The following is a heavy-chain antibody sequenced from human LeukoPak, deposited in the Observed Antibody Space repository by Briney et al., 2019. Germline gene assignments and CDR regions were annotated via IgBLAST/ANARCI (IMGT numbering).Heavy chain of an antibody. CDR2: ISGSGGST. D-gene: IGHD5-12*01. Sequence: GGTLRLSCAASGFTFSSYGMSWVRQAPGKGLEWVSAISGSGGSTFYADSVKGRFTISRDNSKNTLYLQMNSLRAEDTAVYYCARGPSGYHNTGGQGTLVTVSS. CDR3: ARGPSGYHNT. CDR1: GFTFSSYG. J-gene: IGHJ4*02. V-gene: IGHV3-23*01.